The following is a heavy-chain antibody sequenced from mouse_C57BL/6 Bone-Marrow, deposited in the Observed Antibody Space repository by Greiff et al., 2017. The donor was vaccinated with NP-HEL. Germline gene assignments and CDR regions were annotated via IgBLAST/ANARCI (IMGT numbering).Heavy chain of an antibody. D-gene: IGHD1-1*01. V-gene: IGHV1-81*01. CDR1: GYTFTSYG. Sequence: VKLQESGAELVRPGASVKLSCKASGYTFTSYGISWVKQRPGQGLEWIGEIYPRSGNTYYNEKFKGKATLTADKSSSTAYMGLRSLTSEDSAVYFCARSAYYGSSFYWYFDVWGTGTTVTVSS. J-gene: IGHJ1*03. CDR3: ARSAYYGSSFYWYFDV. CDR2: IYPRSGNT.